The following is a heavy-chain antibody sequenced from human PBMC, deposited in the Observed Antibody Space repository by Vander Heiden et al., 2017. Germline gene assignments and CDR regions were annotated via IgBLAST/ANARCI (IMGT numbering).Heavy chain of an antibody. CDR1: GFTFSSYS. D-gene: IGHD6-6*01. J-gene: IGHJ4*02. V-gene: IGHV3-21*01. CDR2: ISSSSSYI. Sequence: EVQLVESGGGLVKPGGSLRLSCAASGFTFSSYSMNWVRQAPGKGLEWVSSISSSSSYIYYADSVKGRFTISRDNAKNSLYLQMNSLRAEDTAVYYCARVRGSSSGVLDYWGQGTLVTVSS. CDR3: ARVRGSSSGVLDY.